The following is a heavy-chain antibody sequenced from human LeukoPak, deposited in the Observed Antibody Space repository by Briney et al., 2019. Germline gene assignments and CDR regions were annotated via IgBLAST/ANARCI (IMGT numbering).Heavy chain of an antibody. CDR2: ISSSGTYI. D-gene: IGHD1-26*01. Sequence: PGGSLRLSCAASAFSFSGYNMNWVRQAPGKGLEWVSSISSSGTYIYYRDSVKGRFTSSRDNAENSLYLEMHSLRVEDTAIYYCVRDRGSYRSIDYWGPGTLVTVSS. V-gene: IGHV3-21*01. J-gene: IGHJ4*02. CDR3: VRDRGSYRSIDY. CDR1: AFSFSGYN.